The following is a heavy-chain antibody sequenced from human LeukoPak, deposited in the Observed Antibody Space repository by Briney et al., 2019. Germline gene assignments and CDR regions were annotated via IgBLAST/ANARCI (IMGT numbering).Heavy chain of an antibody. J-gene: IGHJ6*03. D-gene: IGHD3-16*01. V-gene: IGHV1-8*02. CDR1: GYTFTGYY. CDR3: ARGGITYYYYYMDV. Sequence: GASVKVSCKASGYTFTGYYMHWVRQAPGQGLEWMGWMNPNSGNTGYAQKFQGRVTMTRNTSISTAYMELSSLRSEDTAVYYCARGGITYYYYYMDVWGKGTTVTISS. CDR2: MNPNSGNT.